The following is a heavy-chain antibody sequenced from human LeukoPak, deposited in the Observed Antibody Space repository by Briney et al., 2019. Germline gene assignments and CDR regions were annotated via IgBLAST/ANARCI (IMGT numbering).Heavy chain of an antibody. CDR3: ARGTRAFDI. V-gene: IGHV4-39*07. CDR2: INHSGST. Sequence: PSETLSLTCTVSGGSVSSGSYYWSWIRQPPGKGLEWIGEINHSGSTNYNPSLKSRVTISVDTSKNQFSLKLSSVTAADTAVYYCARGTRAFDIWGQGTMVTVSS. J-gene: IGHJ3*02. CDR1: GGSVSSGSYY.